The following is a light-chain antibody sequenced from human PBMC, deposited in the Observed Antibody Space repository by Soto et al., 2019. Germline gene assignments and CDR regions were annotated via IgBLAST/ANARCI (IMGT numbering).Light chain of an antibody. CDR1: SSDVGTYNL. V-gene: IGLV2-23*02. CDR3: YSYAGSSTYV. Sequence: QSVLTQPASVAGSPGRSITISCTGTSSDVGTYNLVSWYQQLPDKAPKLIIHEVNKRPSGVSTRFSGSKSGNTAYLTISGLQPDDDADYHCYSYAGSSTYVFGTGTKLTVL. J-gene: IGLJ1*01. CDR2: EVN.